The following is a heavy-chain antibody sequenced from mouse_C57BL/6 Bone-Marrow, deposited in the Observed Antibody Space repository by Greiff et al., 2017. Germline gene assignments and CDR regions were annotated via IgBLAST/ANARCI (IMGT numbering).Heavy chain of an antibody. CDR1: GFNIKDAY. J-gene: IGHJ2*01. D-gene: IGHD1-1*01. CDR2: IDPENGDT. Sequence: VQLKESGAELVRPGASVKLSCTASGFNIKDAYMHWVKQRPEQGLEWIGWIDPENGDTEYASKFQGKATITADTSSNTAYLQLSSLTSEDTAVYYCTTVVHYWGQGTTLTVSS. V-gene: IGHV14-4*01. CDR3: TTVVHY.